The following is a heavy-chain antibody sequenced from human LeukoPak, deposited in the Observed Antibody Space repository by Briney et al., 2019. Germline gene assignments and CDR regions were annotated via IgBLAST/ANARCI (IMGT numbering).Heavy chain of an antibody. CDR1: GFTFSRHG. CDR3: ARDRAWNYFDY. J-gene: IGHJ4*02. V-gene: IGHV3-30*03. CDR2: ISNDGSRK. D-gene: IGHD3-3*01. Sequence: GGSPRLSCAPSGFTFSRHGMHWVRQAPGRGLEWVAIISNDGSRKYYAHSVEGRFTISRDNSKNTLYLQMDSLRAEDTAVYYCARDRAWNYFDYWGQGTLVTVSS.